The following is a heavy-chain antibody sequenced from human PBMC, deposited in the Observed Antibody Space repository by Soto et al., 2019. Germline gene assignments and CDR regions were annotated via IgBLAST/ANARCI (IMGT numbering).Heavy chain of an antibody. D-gene: IGHD5-18*01. Sequence: PGDSLKISCKGSGYSFTSYWISWVRQMPGKGLEWMGRIDPSDSYTNYSPSFRGHVTISADKSISTAYLQWSSLKASDTAMYYCARGRGYSYGSFDYWGQGTLVTVSS. CDR2: IDPSDSYT. V-gene: IGHV5-10-1*01. CDR1: GYSFTSYW. J-gene: IGHJ4*02. CDR3: ARGRGYSYGSFDY.